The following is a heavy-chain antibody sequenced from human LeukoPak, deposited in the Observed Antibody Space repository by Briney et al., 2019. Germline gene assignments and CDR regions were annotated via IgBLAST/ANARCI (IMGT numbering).Heavy chain of an antibody. CDR1: GGSISSHY. J-gene: IGHJ4*02. CDR3: ARVPLDCSSTSCYTFDY. D-gene: IGHD2-2*02. V-gene: IGHV4-59*11. Sequence: SETLSLTCTVSGGSISSHYWSWIRQPPGKGLEWTGYIYYSGSTNYNPSLKSRVTISADTSKNQFSLKLSSVTAADTAVYYCARVPLDCSSTSCYTFDYWGQGTLVTVSS. CDR2: IYYSGST.